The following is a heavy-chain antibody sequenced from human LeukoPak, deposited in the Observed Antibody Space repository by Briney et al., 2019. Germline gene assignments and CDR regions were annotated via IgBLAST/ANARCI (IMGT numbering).Heavy chain of an antibody. CDR3: ARELTYYFDY. V-gene: IGHV4-59*01. CDR1: GGSISSYY. CDR2: IYYSGST. D-gene: IGHD3-9*01. Sequence: SETLSLTCAVSGGSISSYYWSWIRQPPGKGLEWIGYIYYSGSTNYNPSLKSRVTISVDTSKNQFSLKLSSVTAADTAVYYCARELTYYFDYWGQGTLVTVSS. J-gene: IGHJ4*02.